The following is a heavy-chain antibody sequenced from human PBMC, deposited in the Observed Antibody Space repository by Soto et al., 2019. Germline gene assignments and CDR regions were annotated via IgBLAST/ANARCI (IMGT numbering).Heavy chain of an antibody. Sequence: SETLSLTCTVSGGSSSSGNYYWSWIRQPPGQGLEWIGCIFYSGTTYYNPSLKSRVTISVYTSGNQFSLKLSSVTAADTAVYYCARALHLPETTLNHSFYAMDVWGQGTMVTVSS. CDR1: GGSSSSGNYY. D-gene: IGHD1-1*01. V-gene: IGHV4-30-4*01. CDR2: IFYSGTT. J-gene: IGHJ6*02. CDR3: ARALHLPETTLNHSFYAMDV.